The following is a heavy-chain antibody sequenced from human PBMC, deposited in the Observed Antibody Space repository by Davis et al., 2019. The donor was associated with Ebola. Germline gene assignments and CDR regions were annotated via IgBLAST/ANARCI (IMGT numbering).Heavy chain of an antibody. D-gene: IGHD1-7*01. CDR1: GFTFDHYA. CDR2: ISWNSGNI. Sequence: SLKISCAASGFTFDHYAMHWVRQAPGKGLEWVSSISWNSGNIGYADSVKGRFTISRDNAKNSLYLEMNNLRSEDTAFYYCAKDFTFSITGITNWGQGTLVTVSS. V-gene: IGHV3-9*01. CDR3: AKDFTFSITGITN. J-gene: IGHJ4*02.